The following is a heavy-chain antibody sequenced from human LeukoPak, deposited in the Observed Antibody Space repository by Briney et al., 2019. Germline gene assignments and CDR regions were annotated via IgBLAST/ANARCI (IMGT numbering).Heavy chain of an antibody. D-gene: IGHD3-16*01. V-gene: IGHV4-4*07. CDR1: GGSIRNYF. CDR3: ASTQGGGRPSLDY. CDR2: IYAGGNT. Sequence: SETLSLTCTVSGGSIRNYFWSWIRQPAGKGLEWIGRIYAGGNTDHNPSLKSRVTISVDTSKNQFSLKLSSVTAADTAVYYCASTQGGGRPSLDYWGQGTLVSVSS. J-gene: IGHJ4*02.